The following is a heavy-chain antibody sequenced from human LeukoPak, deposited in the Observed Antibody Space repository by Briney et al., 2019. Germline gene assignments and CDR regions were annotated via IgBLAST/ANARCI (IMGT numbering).Heavy chain of an antibody. CDR3: ARDIPLVQWLDPRLYYYYYYGMDV. CDR2: ISSSSSYI. J-gene: IGHJ6*04. V-gene: IGHV3-21*01. Sequence: PGGSLRLSCAASGFTFSSYSMNWVRQAPGKGLEWVSSISSSSSYIYYADSAKGRFTISRDNAKNSLYLQMNSLRAEDTAVYYCARDIPLVQWLDPRLYYYYYYGMDVWGKGTTVTVSS. D-gene: IGHD6-19*01. CDR1: GFTFSSYS.